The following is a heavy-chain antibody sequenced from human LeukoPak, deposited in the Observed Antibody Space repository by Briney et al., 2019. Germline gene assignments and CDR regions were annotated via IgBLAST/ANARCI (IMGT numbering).Heavy chain of an antibody. Sequence: GGSLRLSCAASGFTFSSYGMSWVRQSPGKGLEWVSAISGNGGNTYYADSVKGRFTISRDNSKNTLYLQMNSLRAEDTALYYCARAIVYWFFDLWGRGTLVTVSS. J-gene: IGHJ2*01. CDR2: ISGNGGNT. CDR3: ARAIVYWFFDL. V-gene: IGHV3-23*01. CDR1: GFTFSSYG. D-gene: IGHD3-22*01.